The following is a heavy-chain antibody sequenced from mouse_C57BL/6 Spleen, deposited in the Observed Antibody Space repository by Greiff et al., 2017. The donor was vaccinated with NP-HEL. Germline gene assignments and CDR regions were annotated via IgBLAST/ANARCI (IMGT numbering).Heavy chain of an antibody. Sequence: EVKLQESGPGLVKPSQSLSLTCSVTGYSITSGYYWNWIRQFPGNKLEWMGYISYDGSNNYNPSLKNRISITRDTAKNQFFLKLNSVTTEDTATYYCARVGTGFDYWGQGTTLTVSS. V-gene: IGHV3-6*01. CDR2: ISYDGSN. D-gene: IGHD3-3*01. J-gene: IGHJ2*01. CDR3: ARVGTGFDY. CDR1: GYSITSGYY.